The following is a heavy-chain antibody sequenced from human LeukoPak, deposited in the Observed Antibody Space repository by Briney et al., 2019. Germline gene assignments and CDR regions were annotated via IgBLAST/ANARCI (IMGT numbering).Heavy chain of an antibody. CDR2: ISSSSSYT. J-gene: IGHJ4*02. Sequence: GGSLRLSCAASGFTFSDYYMSWIRQAPGKGLEWVSYISSSSSYTNYADSVKGRFTISRDSGRKSVYLQMNSLTTDDTAFYFCAKELDTMFFDYWGQGALVTVSS. CDR1: GFTFSDYY. CDR3: AKELDTMFFDY. D-gene: IGHD3-10*02. V-gene: IGHV3-11*03.